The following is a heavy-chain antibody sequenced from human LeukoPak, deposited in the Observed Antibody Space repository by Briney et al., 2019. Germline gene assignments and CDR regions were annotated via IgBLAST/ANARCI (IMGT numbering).Heavy chain of an antibody. CDR3: ASNEWSGYYFDY. V-gene: IGHV4-59*08. Sequence: SETLSLTCTVSSGSISSYYWSWIRQPPGKGLEWIGHVYYNGSTYYNPSLKSRVTISIDTSKNQLSLKMSSVTAADTALYFCASNEWSGYYFDYWGQGTLVTVSS. CDR1: SGSISSYY. CDR2: VYYNGST. J-gene: IGHJ4*02. D-gene: IGHD3-3*01.